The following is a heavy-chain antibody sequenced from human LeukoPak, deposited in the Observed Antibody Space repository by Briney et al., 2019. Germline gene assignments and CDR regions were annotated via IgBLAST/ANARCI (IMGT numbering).Heavy chain of an antibody. CDR1: GGSISSGGYY. D-gene: IGHD2-15*01. J-gene: IGHJ3*02. CDR3: ARRSASIVVVVAAIDAFDI. CDR2: IYYSGST. V-gene: IGHV4-31*03. Sequence: SETLSLACTVSGGSISSGGYYWSWIRQHPGKGLEWIGYIYYSGSTYYNPSLKSRVTISVDTSKNQFSLKLSSVTAADTAVYYCARRSASIVVVVAAIDAFDIWGQGTMVTVSP.